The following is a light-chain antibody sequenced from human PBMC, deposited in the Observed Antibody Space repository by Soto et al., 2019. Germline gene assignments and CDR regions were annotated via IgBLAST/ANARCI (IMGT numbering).Light chain of an antibody. Sequence: KMIQSPASLSASVGDRVTITCRASQSISSYLNWYQQKPGKAPKLLIYGASSLQSGVPSRFSGSGSGTDFTLTISSLQPEDFATYYCQQSYSTPWTFGQGTKVDIK. CDR3: QQSYSTPWT. J-gene: IGKJ1*01. CDR1: QSISSY. V-gene: IGKV1-39*01. CDR2: GAS.